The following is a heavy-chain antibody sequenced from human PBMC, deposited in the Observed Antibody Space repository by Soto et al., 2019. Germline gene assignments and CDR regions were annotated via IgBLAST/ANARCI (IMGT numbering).Heavy chain of an antibody. J-gene: IGHJ4*02. CDR3: ARVIASAADFDY. V-gene: IGHV1-18*01. CDR1: GYTFTSYG. CDR2: ISAYNRNT. Sequence: ASVKVSCKASGYTFTSYGLSWVRQAPGQGLEWMGWISAYNRNTNYAQKLQGRVTMTTDTSTSTAYMELRSLRSDDTAVFYCARVIASAADFDYWGQGTLVTVSS. D-gene: IGHD6-13*01.